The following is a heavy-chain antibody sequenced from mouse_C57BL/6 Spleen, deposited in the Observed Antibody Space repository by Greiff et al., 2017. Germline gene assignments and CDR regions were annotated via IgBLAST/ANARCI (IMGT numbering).Heavy chain of an antibody. CDR3: ARYYDYDGAMDY. V-gene: IGHV1-82*01. CDR2: IYPGDGDT. J-gene: IGHJ4*01. D-gene: IGHD2-4*01. CDR1: GYAFSSSW. Sequence: QVQLQQSGPELVKPGASVKISCKASGYAFSSSWMNWVKQRPGKGLEWIGRIYPGDGDTNSNGKFKGKATLTADKSSSTAYMQLSSMTSEDSAVYFCARYYDYDGAMDYWGQGTSVTVSS.